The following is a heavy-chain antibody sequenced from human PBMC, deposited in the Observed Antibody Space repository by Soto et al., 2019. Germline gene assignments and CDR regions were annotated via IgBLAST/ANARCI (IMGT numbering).Heavy chain of an antibody. J-gene: IGHJ4*02. CDR2: ISYDGSNK. V-gene: IGHV3-30*18. CDR3: AKAGGYKEFDY. D-gene: IGHD1-1*01. Sequence: VAVISYDGSNKYYADSVKGRFTISRDNSKNTLYLQMNSLRAEDTAVYYCAKAGGYKEFDYWGQGTLVTVSS.